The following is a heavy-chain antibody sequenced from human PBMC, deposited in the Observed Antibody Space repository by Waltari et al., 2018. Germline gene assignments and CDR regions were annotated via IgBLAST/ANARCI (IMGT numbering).Heavy chain of an antibody. CDR1: GGSFSGFF. CDR3: ARVGDYHGSGRFGLDV. V-gene: IGHV4-34*01. D-gene: IGHD3-10*01. J-gene: IGHJ6*02. CDR2: INRDGTA. Sequence: QAQLHQWGAGLLKPSETLSLTCAVPGGSFSGFFLRWILQSPGKGLEWSGEINRDGTANDNPSLKSRVGMSVDTIKSQISLSLSSVTAADAAVYYCARVGDYHGSGRFGLDVWGRGTRVTVSS.